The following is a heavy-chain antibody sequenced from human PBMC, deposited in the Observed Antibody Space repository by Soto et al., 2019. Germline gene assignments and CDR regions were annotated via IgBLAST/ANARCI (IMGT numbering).Heavy chain of an antibody. CDR3: AKNQEQKLARVIDL. D-gene: IGHD2-21*01. CDR1: GLTFSNYG. V-gene: IGHV3-23*01. Sequence: GGSLRLSCATSGLTFSNYGMSWVRQGPGGGLEWVSSMSGSSSTTYYADSVRGRFTISRDTSKNTLSLQLSSLRAEDTALYYCAKNQEQKLARVIDLWGQGTLVTVSS. CDR2: MSGSSSTT. J-gene: IGHJ5*02.